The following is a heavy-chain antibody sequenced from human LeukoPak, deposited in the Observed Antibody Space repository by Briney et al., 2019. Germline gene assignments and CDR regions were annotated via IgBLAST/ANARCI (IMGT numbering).Heavy chain of an antibody. J-gene: IGHJ3*02. CDR2: INHSGST. Sequence: PSETLSLTCAVYGGSFSGYHWSWIRQPPGKGLEWIGEINHSGSTNYNPSLKSRVTISVDTSKNQFSLKLSSVTAADTAVYYCATQPSSSSWYDGAAFDIWGQGTMVTVSS. V-gene: IGHV4-34*01. CDR3: ATQPSSSSWYDGAAFDI. CDR1: GGSFSGYH. D-gene: IGHD6-13*01.